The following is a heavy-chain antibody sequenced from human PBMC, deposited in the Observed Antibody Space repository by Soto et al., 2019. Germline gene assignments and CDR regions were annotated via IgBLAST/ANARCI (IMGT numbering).Heavy chain of an antibody. CDR2: IYYSGST. V-gene: IGHV4-39*01. J-gene: IGHJ4*02. D-gene: IGHD6-19*01. Sequence: SETLSLTCTVSGGSISSSSYYWGWIRQPPGKGLEWIGSIYYSGSTYYNPSLKSRVTISVDTSKNQFSLKLSSVTAADTAVYYCARQGIAVAGTSYYFDYWGQGTLVTVSS. CDR3: ARQGIAVAGTSYYFDY. CDR1: GGSISSSSYY.